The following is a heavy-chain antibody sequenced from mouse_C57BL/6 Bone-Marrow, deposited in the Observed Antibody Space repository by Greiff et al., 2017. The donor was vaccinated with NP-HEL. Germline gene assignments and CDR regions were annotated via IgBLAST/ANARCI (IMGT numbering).Heavy chain of an antibody. CDR1: GFSLTSYG. V-gene: IGHV2-3*01. D-gene: IGHD1-1*01. Sequence: VQRVESGPGLVAPSQSLSITCTVSGFSLTSYGVSWVRQPPGKGLEWLGVIWGDGSTNYHSALISRLSISKDNSKSQVFLKLNSLQTDDTATYYCAKVGESYYGSSYRAWFAYWGQGTLVTVSA. CDR2: IWGDGST. J-gene: IGHJ3*01. CDR3: AKVGESYYGSSYRAWFAY.